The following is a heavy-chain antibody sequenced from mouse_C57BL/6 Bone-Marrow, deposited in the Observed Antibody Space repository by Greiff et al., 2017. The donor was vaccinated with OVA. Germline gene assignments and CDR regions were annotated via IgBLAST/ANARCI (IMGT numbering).Heavy chain of an antibody. Sequence: VKLMESGAELVRPGASVTLSCKASGYTFTDYEMHWVKQTPVHGLEWIGAIDPETGGTAYNQKFKGKAILTADKSSSTAYMELRSLTSEDSAVYYCTRKPITTVVAYDYWGQGTTLTVSS. J-gene: IGHJ2*01. D-gene: IGHD1-1*01. V-gene: IGHV1-15*01. CDR2: IDPETGGT. CDR1: GYTFTDYE. CDR3: TRKPITTVVAYDY.